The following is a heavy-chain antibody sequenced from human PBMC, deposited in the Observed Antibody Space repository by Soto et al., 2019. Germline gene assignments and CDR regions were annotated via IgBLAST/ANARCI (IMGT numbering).Heavy chain of an antibody. CDR3: ATLGFGSSSGAFDI. Sequence: QVRLQESGPGLVKSSETLSLTCSVSGTSVSSDYWSWIRQAPVKGLEWIAYVHSSGSTKSNPSLKSRVTISVDTANNQFSLRLRTVTATDTAIYYCATLGFGSSSGAFDIWGQGTKVTVSS. J-gene: IGHJ3*02. CDR2: VHSSGST. V-gene: IGHV4-59*08. D-gene: IGHD6-6*01. CDR1: GTSVSSDY.